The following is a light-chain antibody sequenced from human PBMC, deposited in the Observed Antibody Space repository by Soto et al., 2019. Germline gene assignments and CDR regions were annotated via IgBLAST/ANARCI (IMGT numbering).Light chain of an antibody. CDR1: QSISSW. J-gene: IGKJ2*02. CDR2: KAS. V-gene: IGKV1-5*03. Sequence: DIQMTQSPSTLSASVGDRVTITCRASQSISSWLAWYQQKPGKAPKLLIYKASSLESGVPSRFSGSGSGTAFTLTISSLQPDDVATYYCKQYNSYSRTFGQGTKLEIK. CDR3: KQYNSYSRT.